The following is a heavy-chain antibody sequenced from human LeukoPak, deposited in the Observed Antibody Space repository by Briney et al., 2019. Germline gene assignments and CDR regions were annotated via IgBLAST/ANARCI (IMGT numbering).Heavy chain of an antibody. D-gene: IGHD3-22*01. V-gene: IGHV1-69*05. Sequence: SVTVSCKASGGTFSSYAISWVRQAPGQGLEWMGGIIPIFGTANYAQKFQGRVTITTDESTSTAYMELSSLRSEDTAVYYCARATYYYDSRRISREVYAFDIWGQGTMVTVSS. J-gene: IGHJ3*02. CDR1: GGTFSSYA. CDR3: ARATYYYDSRRISREVYAFDI. CDR2: IIPIFGTA.